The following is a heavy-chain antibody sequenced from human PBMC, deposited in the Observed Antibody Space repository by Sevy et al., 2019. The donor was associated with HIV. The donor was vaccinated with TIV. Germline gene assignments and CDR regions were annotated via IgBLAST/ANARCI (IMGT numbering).Heavy chain of an antibody. D-gene: IGHD7-27*01. CDR3: AGSCDYWGQMGY. CDR1: GFTFNNYS. V-gene: IGHV3-7*03. CDR2: IKQDGSDK. J-gene: IGHJ4*02. Sequence: GGSLRLSCAASGFTFNNYSMTWVRQAPGKGLEWVAKIKQDGSDKYYMESVKGRFNISRDNTKNPLYLQLNSLRAEDTAGDYCAGSCDYWGQMGYWGQGTLVTVSS.